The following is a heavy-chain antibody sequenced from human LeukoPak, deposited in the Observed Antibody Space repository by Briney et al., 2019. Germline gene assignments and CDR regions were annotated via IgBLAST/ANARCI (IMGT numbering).Heavy chain of an antibody. J-gene: IGHJ6*03. CDR2: ISGSGGST. CDR3: ARVADPLVYYYYYMDV. V-gene: IGHV3-23*01. D-gene: IGHD2-15*01. Sequence: PGGSLRLSCAASGFTFSSYAMSWVRQAPGKGLEWVSAISGSGGSTYYADSVKGRFTISRDNSKNTLYLQMNSLRAEDTAAYYCARVADPLVYYYYYMDVWGKGTTVTVSS. CDR1: GFTFSSYA.